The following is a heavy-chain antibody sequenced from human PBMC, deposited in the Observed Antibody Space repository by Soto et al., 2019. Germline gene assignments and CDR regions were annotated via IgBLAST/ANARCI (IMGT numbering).Heavy chain of an antibody. J-gene: IGHJ5*02. CDR2: IYYSGST. CDR3: ARGHSSSWGYQKNWFDP. V-gene: IGHV4-59*01. Sequence: SETLSLTCTVSGGSISSYYWSWIRQPPGKGLEWIGYIYYSGSTNYNPSLKSRVTISVDTSKNQFSLKLSSVTAADTAVYYCARGHSSSWGYQKNWFDPWGQGTLVTVSS. D-gene: IGHD6-13*01. CDR1: GGSISSYY.